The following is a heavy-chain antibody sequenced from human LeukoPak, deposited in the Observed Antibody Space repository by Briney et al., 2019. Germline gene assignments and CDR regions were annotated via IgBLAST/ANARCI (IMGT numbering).Heavy chain of an antibody. V-gene: IGHV1-69*04. CDR3: ARDIVGIVATIHADYYYGMDV. CDR2: IIPILGIA. J-gene: IGHJ6*02. CDR1: GGTFSSYA. Sequence: GASVKVSCKASGGTFSSYAISWVRQAPGQGLEWTGRIIPILGIANYAQKFQGRVTITADKSTSTAYMELSSLRSEDTAVYYCARDIVGIVATIHADYYYGMDVWGQGTTVTVSS. D-gene: IGHD5-12*01.